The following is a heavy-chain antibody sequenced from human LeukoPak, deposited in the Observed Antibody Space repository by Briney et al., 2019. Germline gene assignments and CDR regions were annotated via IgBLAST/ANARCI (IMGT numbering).Heavy chain of an antibody. D-gene: IGHD3-10*01. Sequence: GGSLRLSCAASGFTFSSYWMSWVRQAPGKGLEWVANIKQDGSEKYYVDPVKGRFTISRDNAKNSLYLQMNSLRAEDTAVYHCARARYYGSGSPVTWGQGTLVTVSS. J-gene: IGHJ5*02. CDR3: ARARYYGSGSPVT. V-gene: IGHV3-7*01. CDR1: GFTFSSYW. CDR2: IKQDGSEK.